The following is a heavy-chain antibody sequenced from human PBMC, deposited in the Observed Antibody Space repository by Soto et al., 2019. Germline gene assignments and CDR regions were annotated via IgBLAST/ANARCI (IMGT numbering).Heavy chain of an antibody. CDR3: ARHYDILTGQPYYYYMDV. CDR2: IYPGDSDT. J-gene: IGHJ6*03. V-gene: IGHV5-51*01. Sequence: GESLKISCKGSGYSFTSYWIGWVRQMPGKGLEWMGIIYPGDSDTRYSPSFQGQVTISADKSISTAYLQWSSLKASDTAMYYCARHYDILTGQPYYYYMDVWGKGTTVTVSS. CDR1: GYSFTSYW. D-gene: IGHD3-9*01.